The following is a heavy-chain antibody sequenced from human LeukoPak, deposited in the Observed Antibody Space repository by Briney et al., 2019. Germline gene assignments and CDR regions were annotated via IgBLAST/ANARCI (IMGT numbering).Heavy chain of an antibody. J-gene: IGHJ4*02. V-gene: IGHV3-48*03. D-gene: IGHD3-22*01. CDR3: ARERPIGDYFDY. Sequence: GGSLRLSCAASGFTFSSYEMNWVRQAPGKGLEWVSYISSSGSTIYYADSVKGRFTISRDNAKNSLYLQMNSLRAEDTAVHYCARERPIGDYFDYWGQGTLVTVSS. CDR2: ISSSGSTI. CDR1: GFTFSSYE.